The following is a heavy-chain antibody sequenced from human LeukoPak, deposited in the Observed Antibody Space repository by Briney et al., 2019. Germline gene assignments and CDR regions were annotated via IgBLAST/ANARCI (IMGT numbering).Heavy chain of an antibody. CDR3: AKEGQLVRYYYYYMDV. D-gene: IGHD6-6*01. CDR1: GFTFSSYG. Sequence: GGSLRLSCAASGFTFSSYGMHWVRQAPGKGLEWVACIRYDGSNKYYADSVKGRFTISRDNSKNTLYLQMNSLRAEDTAVYYCAKEGQLVRYYYYYMDVWGQGTTVTVSS. J-gene: IGHJ6*03. V-gene: IGHV3-30*02. CDR2: IRYDGSNK.